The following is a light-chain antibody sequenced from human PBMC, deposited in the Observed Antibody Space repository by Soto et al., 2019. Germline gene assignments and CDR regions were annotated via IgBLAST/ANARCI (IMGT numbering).Light chain of an antibody. J-gene: IGLJ1*01. Sequence: QSVLTQPPAVSGSPGQSITISCTGTSGDVGGFYYVSWYQQHPGKAPKLMIYEVSNRTSGVSNRFSGSKSGNTASLTISGLRAEDEADYYCISKTSTTTPYVFGTGTKVTVL. V-gene: IGLV2-14*01. CDR2: EVS. CDR3: ISKTSTTTPYV. CDR1: SGDVGGFYY.